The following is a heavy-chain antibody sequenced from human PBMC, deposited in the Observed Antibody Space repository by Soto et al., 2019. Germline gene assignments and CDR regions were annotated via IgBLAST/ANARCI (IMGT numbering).Heavy chain of an antibody. CDR2: ISGSGGNT. D-gene: IGHD1-1*01. CDR3: TQEWVRPLDY. Sequence: EVQLLQSGGGLVQPGGSLRLSCAASGFSFSSYAMSWVRQAPGKGLEWVSAISGSGGNTYYADSVKGRFTISRDNSKNTLYMQMNSLRAEDTAVYYCTQEWVRPLDYWGQGTLVTVSS. V-gene: IGHV3-23*01. CDR1: GFSFSSYA. J-gene: IGHJ4*02.